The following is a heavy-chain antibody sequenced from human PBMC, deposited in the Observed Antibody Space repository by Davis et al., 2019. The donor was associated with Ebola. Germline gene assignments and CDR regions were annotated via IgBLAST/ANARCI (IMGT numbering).Heavy chain of an antibody. V-gene: IGHV3-7*03. Sequence: GESLKISCAASGFTFSSYWMTWVRQAPGKGLEWVANIKQDGSEKYYVDSVKGRFTISRDNAKNSLYLQMNSLRAEDTAVYYCASSYSSSLGWFDPWGQGTLVTVSS. J-gene: IGHJ5*02. CDR3: ASSYSSSLGWFDP. D-gene: IGHD6-6*01. CDR2: IKQDGSEK. CDR1: GFTFSSYW.